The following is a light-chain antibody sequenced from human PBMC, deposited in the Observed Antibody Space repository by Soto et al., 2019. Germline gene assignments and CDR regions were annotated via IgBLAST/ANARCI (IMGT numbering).Light chain of an antibody. CDR3: QQCYTGWT. J-gene: IGKJ1*01. CDR1: QSISTQ. CDR2: DAS. V-gene: IGKV1-5*02. Sequence: DTQMTQSPSTVSASFGDRVTIICRASQSISTQFAWYQQKPGKAPKLLIYDASTLESGVPSRLSGTGSGTEFTFSITSLHPEDFGTYYCQQCYTGWTFGQGTKVDIK.